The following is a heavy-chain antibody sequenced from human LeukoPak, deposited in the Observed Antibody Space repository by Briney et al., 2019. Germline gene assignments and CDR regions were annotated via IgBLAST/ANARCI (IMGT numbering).Heavy chain of an antibody. Sequence: ASVKVSCKASEYTFTGYYMHWVRQAPGQGLEWMGRINPNSGGTNYAQKFQGRVTMTRDTSISTAYMELSRLRSDDTAVYYCARVGSGYYHNFDYWGQGTLVTVSS. V-gene: IGHV1-2*06. CDR3: ARVGSGYYHNFDY. D-gene: IGHD3-3*01. CDR1: EYTFTGYY. CDR2: INPNSGGT. J-gene: IGHJ4*02.